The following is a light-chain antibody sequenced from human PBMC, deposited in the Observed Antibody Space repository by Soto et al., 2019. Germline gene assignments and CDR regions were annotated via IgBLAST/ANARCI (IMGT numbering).Light chain of an antibody. CDR3: SSFTSSGV. CDR2: DAS. V-gene: IGLV2-14*01. J-gene: IGLJ2*01. CDR1: SSDVGRHNH. Sequence: QSVLTQSASVSGSPGQSITISCTGTSSDVGRHNHVSWYQHHPGKAPKLILFDASTRPSGVSNRFSGSKSGNTASLTISGLQAEDEADYYCSSFTSSGVFGGGTKLTVL.